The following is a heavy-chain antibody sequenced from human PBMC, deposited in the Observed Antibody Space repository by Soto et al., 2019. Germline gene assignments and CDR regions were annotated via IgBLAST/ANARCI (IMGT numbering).Heavy chain of an antibody. D-gene: IGHD4-4*01. CDR2: ISSDGSST. J-gene: IGHJ4*02. CDR3: ARGAYRYFDY. CDR1: GFTFSGYA. V-gene: IGHV3-30-3*01. Sequence: QVQLVESGGGVVQPGKSLRLSCVASGFTFSGYAMHWIRQAPGKAPEWVALISSDGSSTLYADSVRGRFTISRDNSRDTLYLQLNSLRPDDTAVSSWARGAYRYFDYWGQGTLVTVSS.